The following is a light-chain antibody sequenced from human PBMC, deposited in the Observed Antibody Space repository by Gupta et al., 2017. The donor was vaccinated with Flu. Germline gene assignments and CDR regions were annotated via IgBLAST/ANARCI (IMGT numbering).Light chain of an antibody. CDR1: QDVRYC. Sequence: GDRVTITCQASQDVRYCLNWYHQTPGKPPQRLVYDAVHLETGVPSRFIGREYGTHFVLTITSLQPEDYGTYYCQQYGNLPVFGGGTKV. J-gene: IGKJ4*02. V-gene: IGKV1-33*01. CDR2: DAV. CDR3: QQYGNLPV.